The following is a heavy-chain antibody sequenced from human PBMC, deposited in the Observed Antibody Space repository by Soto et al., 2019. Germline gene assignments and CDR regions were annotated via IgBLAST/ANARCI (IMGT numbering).Heavy chain of an antibody. CDR3: ARSHVGYCSDSSCYGLAY. CDR1: GGSFSGYH. V-gene: IGHV4-34*01. CDR2: INDSGST. D-gene: IGHD2-15*01. J-gene: IGHJ4*01. Sequence: PSETLSLTCAVYGGSFSGYHWSWIRQPPGKGLEWIGEINDSGSTNYNPSLKSRVTISVDTSRNQFSLKLNSVTAADAAVYYCARSHVGYCSDSSCYGLAYWGHGTLVTVSS.